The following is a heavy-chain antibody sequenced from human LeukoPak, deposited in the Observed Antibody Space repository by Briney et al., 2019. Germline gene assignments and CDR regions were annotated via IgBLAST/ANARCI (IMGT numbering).Heavy chain of an antibody. Sequence: GGSLRLSSAVSGFTFSNYWMSWVRQAPGKGLEWVANIKQDGSEKHYVDSVKGRFTISRDNAKNSLYLQMNSLRAEDTAVYYCARHTTLDPWGQGALVTVSS. V-gene: IGHV3-7*01. CDR1: GFTFSNYW. CDR2: IKQDGSEK. J-gene: IGHJ5*02. D-gene: IGHD1-14*01. CDR3: ARHTTLDP.